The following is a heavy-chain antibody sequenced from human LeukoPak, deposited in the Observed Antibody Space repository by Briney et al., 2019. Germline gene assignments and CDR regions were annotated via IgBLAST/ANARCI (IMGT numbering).Heavy chain of an antibody. CDR1: GGSISSSSYY. J-gene: IGHJ4*02. V-gene: IGHV4-31*03. D-gene: IGHD3-10*01. Sequence: SETLSLTCTVSGGSISSSSYYWGWIRQHPGKGLEWIGYIYYSGSTYYNPSLKSRVTISVDTSKNQFSLKLSSVTAADTAVYYCARCIWFGAYIDYWGQGTLDTVSS. CDR3: ARCIWFGAYIDY. CDR2: IYYSGST.